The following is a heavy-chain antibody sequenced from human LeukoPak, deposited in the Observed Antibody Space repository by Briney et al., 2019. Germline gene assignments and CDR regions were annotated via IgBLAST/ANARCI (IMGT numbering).Heavy chain of an antibody. D-gene: IGHD1-26*01. Sequence: PSETLSLTCTVSGGSISSYYWSWIRQPARKGLEWIGRIYTSWSTNYNPSLTSRVTMSVETSKNQFSLKLCSVTAADTAVYYCARGPRRVGATRGGGSEEFDYWGQGTLVTVPS. J-gene: IGHJ4*02. CDR2: IYTSWST. V-gene: IGHV4-4*07. CDR3: ARGPRRVGATRGGGSEEFDY. CDR1: GGSISSYY.